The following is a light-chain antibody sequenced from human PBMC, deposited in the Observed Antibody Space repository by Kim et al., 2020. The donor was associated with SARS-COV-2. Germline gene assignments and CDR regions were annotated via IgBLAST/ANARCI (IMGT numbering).Light chain of an antibody. Sequence: DIQMTQSPSSLSASVGDRVTITCRASQDIAGWLVWFQQKPDKAPKSLIYAAYYLQSGVPSRFSGSGSGTDFTLTISSLQPEDSATYYCQQYNRFPRTFGQGTKLEI. CDR2: AAY. V-gene: IGKV1D-16*01. J-gene: IGKJ1*01. CDR3: QQYNRFPRT. CDR1: QDIAGW.